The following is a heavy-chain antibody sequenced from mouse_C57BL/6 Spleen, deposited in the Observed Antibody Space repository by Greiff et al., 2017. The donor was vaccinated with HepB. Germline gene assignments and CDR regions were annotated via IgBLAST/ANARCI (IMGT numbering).Heavy chain of an antibody. CDR1: GYTFTSYW. V-gene: IGHV1-69*01. Sequence: QVQLQQPGAELVMPGASVKLSCKASGYTFTSYWMPWVKQRPGQGLEWIGEIDPSDSYTNYNQKFKGKSTLTVDKSSSTAYMQLSSLTSEDSAVYYCARGGGYYSNHWYFDVWGTGTTVTVSS. CDR2: IDPSDSYT. J-gene: IGHJ1*03. CDR3: ARGGGYYSNHWYFDV. D-gene: IGHD2-5*01.